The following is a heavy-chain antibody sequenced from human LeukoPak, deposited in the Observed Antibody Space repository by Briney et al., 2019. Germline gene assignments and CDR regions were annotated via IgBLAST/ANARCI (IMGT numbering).Heavy chain of an antibody. D-gene: IGHD4-23*01. CDR3: ARVSTPVVHTPFDY. CDR2: IIPILGIA. Sequence: SVKVSCKASGGTFSSYAISWVRQAPGQGLEWMGRIIPILGIANYAQKFQGRVTITADKSTSTAYMELSSLRSEDTAVYYCARVSTPVVHTPFDYWGQGTLVTVSS. CDR1: GGTFSSYA. J-gene: IGHJ4*02. V-gene: IGHV1-69*04.